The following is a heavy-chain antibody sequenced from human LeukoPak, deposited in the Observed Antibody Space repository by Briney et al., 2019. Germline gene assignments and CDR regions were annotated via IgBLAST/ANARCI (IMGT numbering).Heavy chain of an antibody. CDR3: ARHQRDDFWSGYSYYFDY. J-gene: IGHJ4*02. D-gene: IGHD3-3*01. V-gene: IGHV4-4*07. Sequence: SETLSLTCTVSGGSISSYYWSWIRQPAGKGLEWIGRIYTSGSTNYNPSLKSRVTISVDTSKNQFSLKLSSVTAADTAVYYCARHQRDDFWSGYSYYFDYWGQGTLVTVSS. CDR1: GGSISSYY. CDR2: IYTSGST.